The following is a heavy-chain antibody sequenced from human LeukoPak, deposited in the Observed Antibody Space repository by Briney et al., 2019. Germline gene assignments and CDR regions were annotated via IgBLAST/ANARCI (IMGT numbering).Heavy chain of an antibody. V-gene: IGHV1-69*06. CDR1: GGTFSSYA. J-gene: IGHJ4*02. Sequence: SVKVSCKASGGTFSSYAISWVRQAPGQGLEWMGGIIPIFGTANYAQKFQGRVTITADKSTSTAYMELSSLRSEDTAVYYCARAGRWLQLAGFDYWGQGTLVTVSS. CDR3: ARAGRWLQLAGFDY. CDR2: IIPIFGTA. D-gene: IGHD5-24*01.